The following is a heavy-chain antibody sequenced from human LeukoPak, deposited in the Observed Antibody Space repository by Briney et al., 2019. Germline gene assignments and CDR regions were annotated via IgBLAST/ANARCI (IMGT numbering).Heavy chain of an antibody. CDR3: ARALIYPNWFDP. CDR1: GHTFTGYY. V-gene: IGHV1-2*02. J-gene: IGHJ5*02. CDR2: INPNSGGT. Sequence: ASVKVSCKASGHTFTGYYMHWVRQAPGQGLEWMGWINPNSGGTNYAQKFQGRVTMTRDTSISTAYMELSRLRSDDTAVYYCARALIYPNWFDPWGQGTLVTVSS. D-gene: IGHD2-8*01.